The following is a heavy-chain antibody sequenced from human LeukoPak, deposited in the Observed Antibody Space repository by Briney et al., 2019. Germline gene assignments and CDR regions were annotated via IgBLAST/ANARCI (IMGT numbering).Heavy chain of an antibody. J-gene: IGHJ4*02. CDR3: ARHPRYSSSRYGSRPFDS. V-gene: IGHV4-59*08. CDR2: IYYSGNT. Sequence: SETLSLTCTVSGDSISSYYWSWIRQPPGKGLEWIGYIYYSGNTKYNPSLKTRVTISLDTSKNQFSLKLSSVTAADTAVYYCARHPRYSSSRYGSRPFDSWCQGTLVTVSS. CDR1: GDSISSYY. D-gene: IGHD6-6*01.